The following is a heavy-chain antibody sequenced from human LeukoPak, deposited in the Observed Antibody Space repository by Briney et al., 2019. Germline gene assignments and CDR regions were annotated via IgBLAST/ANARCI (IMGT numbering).Heavy chain of an antibody. CDR2: INPSGGST. CDR1: GYTFTSYY. Sequence: ASVRVSCKASGYTFTSYYMHWVRQAPGQGLEWMGIINPSGGSTSYAQKFQGRVTMTRDTSTSTVYMELSSLRSEDTAVYHCARDYYDSSGQESFDYWGQGTLVTVSS. V-gene: IGHV1-46*01. D-gene: IGHD3-22*01. J-gene: IGHJ4*02. CDR3: ARDYYDSSGQESFDY.